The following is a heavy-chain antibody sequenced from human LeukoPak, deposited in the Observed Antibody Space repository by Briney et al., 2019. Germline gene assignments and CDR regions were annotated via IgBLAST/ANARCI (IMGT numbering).Heavy chain of an antibody. D-gene: IGHD3-22*01. CDR1: GFTFDDYA. CDR2: ISWNSGSI. Sequence: GVSLRLSCAASGFTFDDYAMHWVRQAPGKGLEGVSGISWNSGSIGYADSGKGRFTISRDNAKNYLYLQMNSLRAEDMALYYCAKDRDYYLNAFDIWGQGTMVTVSS. CDR3: AKDRDYYLNAFDI. V-gene: IGHV3-9*03. J-gene: IGHJ3*02.